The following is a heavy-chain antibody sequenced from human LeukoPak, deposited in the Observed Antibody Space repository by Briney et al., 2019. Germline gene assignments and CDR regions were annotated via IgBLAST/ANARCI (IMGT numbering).Heavy chain of an antibody. CDR1: GFTFSSYE. CDR2: ISSSGSTI. J-gene: IGHJ4*02. Sequence: GGSLRLSCATSGFTFSSYEMNWVRQAPGKGLEWVSYISSSGSTIYYADSVKGRFTISRDNAKNSLYLPMNSLRAEDTAVYYCARERMTTGPGNFDYWGQGTLVTVSS. D-gene: IGHD4-17*01. V-gene: IGHV3-48*03. CDR3: ARERMTTGPGNFDY.